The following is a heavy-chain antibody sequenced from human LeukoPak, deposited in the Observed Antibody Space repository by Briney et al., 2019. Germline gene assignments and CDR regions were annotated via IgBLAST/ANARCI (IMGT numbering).Heavy chain of an antibody. V-gene: IGHV3-23*01. D-gene: IGHD2-21*01. Sequence: GASLRLSCAGAGFTFRRYAMNWVRQAPGKGLEWVSAISGSGNTTYHSDSVKGRFSIPRDNSKSTVFLQMNSLTADDTAVYYCARGPFCGGGTCFSIGAFDVWGQGTMVTVSS. CDR2: ISGSGNTT. CDR1: GFTFRRYA. J-gene: IGHJ3*01. CDR3: ARGPFCGGGTCFSIGAFDV.